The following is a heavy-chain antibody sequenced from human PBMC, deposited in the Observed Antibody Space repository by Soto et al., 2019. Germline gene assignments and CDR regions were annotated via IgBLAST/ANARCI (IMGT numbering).Heavy chain of an antibody. CDR1: GYGFTTYG. CDR2: ISAHNGNT. V-gene: IGHV1-18*01. Sequence: QIHLVQSGAEVKKPGASVKVSCKGSGYGFTTYGITWVRQAPGQGLEWMAWISAHNGNTNYAQKLQGRVPVTRDTSTSPAYMERRSLRSDDTAVYYCARGRYGDYWGQGALVTVSS. J-gene: IGHJ4*02. D-gene: IGHD1-1*01. CDR3: ARGRYGDY.